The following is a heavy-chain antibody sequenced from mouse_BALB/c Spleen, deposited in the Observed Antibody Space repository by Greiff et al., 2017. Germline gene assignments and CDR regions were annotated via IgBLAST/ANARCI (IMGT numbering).Heavy chain of an antibody. CDR1: GYTFTDYN. D-gene: IGHD1-1*01. Sequence: VQLQQSGPELVKPGASVKIPCKASGYTFTDYNMDWVKQSHGKSLEWIGDINPNNGGTIYNQKFKGKATLTVDKSSSTAYMELRSLTSEDTAVYYCAREGYCYGSSTYYFDYWGQGTTLTVSS. J-gene: IGHJ2*01. CDR3: AREGYCYGSSTYYFDY. V-gene: IGHV1-18*01. CDR2: INPNNGGT.